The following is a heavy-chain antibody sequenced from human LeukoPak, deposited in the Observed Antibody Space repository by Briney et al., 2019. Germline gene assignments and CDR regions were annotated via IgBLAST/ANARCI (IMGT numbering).Heavy chain of an antibody. CDR1: GFTFDDYV. Sequence: GGSLTLSCVASGFTFDDYVLHWVRQAPGKGLEWVSGISWNSGNIDYADSVKGRFTISRDNAKNSLYLQMNSLRTEDTAFYYCAKDNSGFNWNDLLPDAFDVWGQGTMVTVSS. J-gene: IGHJ3*01. CDR3: AKDNSGFNWNDLLPDAFDV. D-gene: IGHD1-1*01. CDR2: ISWNSGNI. V-gene: IGHV3-9*01.